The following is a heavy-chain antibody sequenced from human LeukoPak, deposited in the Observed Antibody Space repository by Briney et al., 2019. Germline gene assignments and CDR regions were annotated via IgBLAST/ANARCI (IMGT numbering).Heavy chain of an antibody. CDR1: GGSFSGYY. CDR2: INHSGST. CDR3: ARGPDVVVPAAMFQPYYYYGMDV. J-gene: IGHJ6*02. Sequence: RASETLSLTCAVYGGSFSGYYWSWIRQPPGKRLEWIGEINHSGSTNYNPSLKSRVTISVDTSKNQFSLKLSSVTAADTAVYYCARGPDVVVPAAMFQPYYYYGMDVWGQGTTVTVSS. D-gene: IGHD2-2*01. V-gene: IGHV4-34*01.